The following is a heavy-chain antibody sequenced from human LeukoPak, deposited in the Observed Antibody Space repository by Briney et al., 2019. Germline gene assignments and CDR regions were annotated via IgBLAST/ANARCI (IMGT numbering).Heavy chain of an antibody. Sequence: SETLSLTCSVSGGSISGRRYYWGWIRQPPARGLEWIGSIHCDGATYYNPSLKSRVTMSVDTSENQVSLKLRSGTAADTAVYYCARIMGDYHILTGLYLNYNLDYWGQGTLVTVSS. CDR3: ARIMGDYHILTGLYLNYNLDY. CDR1: GGSISGRRYY. J-gene: IGHJ4*02. D-gene: IGHD3-9*01. V-gene: IGHV4-39*01. CDR2: IHCDGAT.